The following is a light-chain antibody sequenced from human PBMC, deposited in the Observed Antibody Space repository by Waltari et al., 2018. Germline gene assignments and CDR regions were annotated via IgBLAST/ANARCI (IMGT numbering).Light chain of an antibody. CDR2: DVK. Sequence: QSALTQPASVSGSPGQSITISCPGTSRDVGAYDSVSWYQQHPSKAPKPMICDVKTRPSWVSTRFSGSKSGNTASLTISGLQSGDEADYYCSSSTTTRTFVFGGGTKLTVL. CDR1: SRDVGAYDS. J-gene: IGLJ2*01. V-gene: IGLV2-14*01. CDR3: SSSTTTRTFV.